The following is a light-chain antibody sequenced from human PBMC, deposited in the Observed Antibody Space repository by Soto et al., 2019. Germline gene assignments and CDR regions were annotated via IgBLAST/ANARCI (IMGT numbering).Light chain of an antibody. Sequence: QSALTQPASVSGSPGQSIAISCTGTNSDVGGYNYVSWYQQHPGKAPKLMIYDVTNRHSGVSNRFSGSQSGNTASLTISGLQAEDEAAYYCSSYTTSSTLVFGGGTKLTVL. CDR2: DVT. CDR1: NSDVGGYNY. V-gene: IGLV2-14*01. J-gene: IGLJ2*01. CDR3: SSYTTSSTLV.